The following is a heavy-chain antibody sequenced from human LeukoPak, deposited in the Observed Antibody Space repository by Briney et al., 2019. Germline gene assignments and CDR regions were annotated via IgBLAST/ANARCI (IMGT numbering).Heavy chain of an antibody. V-gene: IGHV3-33*01. CDR1: GFTFSNYG. D-gene: IGHD3-16*01. Sequence: PGRSLRLSCAASGFTFSNYGVHWVRQALGKGLEWVAAIWYDGSNKYYADSVKGRFTISRDNSNNTLYLQMNSLRAEDTAVYYCARVPPLAAYYYYGIDVWGQGTTVTVSS. J-gene: IGHJ6*02. CDR3: ARVPPLAAYYYYGIDV. CDR2: IWYDGSNK.